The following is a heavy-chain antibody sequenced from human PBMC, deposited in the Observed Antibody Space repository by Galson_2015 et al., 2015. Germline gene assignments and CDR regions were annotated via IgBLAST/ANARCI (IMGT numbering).Heavy chain of an antibody. V-gene: IGHV3-23*01. J-gene: IGHJ4*02. D-gene: IGHD3-10*02. CDR2: ISASGGST. Sequence: SLRLSCAASGFTFSSYAMSWVRQAPGKGLEWVSGISASGGSTNDADSVKGRFTTSRDNSKSTLYLQMNSLRAEDTAVYHCAKDIFGESTYYFDYWGQGTLVTVSS. CDR1: GFTFSSYA. CDR3: AKDIFGESTYYFDY.